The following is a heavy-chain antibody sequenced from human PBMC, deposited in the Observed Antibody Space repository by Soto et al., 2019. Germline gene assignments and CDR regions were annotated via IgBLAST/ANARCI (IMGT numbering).Heavy chain of an antibody. Sequence: SETLSLTCAVYGGSFSGYYWSWIRQPPGKGLEWIGEINHSGSTNYNPSLKSRVTISVDTSKNQFSLKLSSVTAADTAVYYCARGGWLYSGYDWKSEYFQHWGQGTLVTVSS. V-gene: IGHV4-34*01. CDR3: ARGGWLYSGYDWKSEYFQH. CDR1: GGSFSGYY. J-gene: IGHJ1*01. CDR2: INHSGST. D-gene: IGHD5-12*01.